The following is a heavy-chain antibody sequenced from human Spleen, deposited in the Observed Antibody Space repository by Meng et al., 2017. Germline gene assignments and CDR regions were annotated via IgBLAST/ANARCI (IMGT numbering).Heavy chain of an antibody. CDR3: ARDEDISAAGKLFGDY. Sequence: QGRLVQSGTEVKKPGSSVKVSCKATGGTFSRLAINWVRQAPGQGLEWMGGIIPKSGDTHYAQKFQARVTMTGDTSISTAYMELSGLRSDDTVMYYCARDEDISAAGKLFGDYWGQGTLVTVSS. CDR1: GGTFSRLA. V-gene: IGHV1-2*05. D-gene: IGHD6-25*01. CDR2: IIPKSGDT. J-gene: IGHJ4*02.